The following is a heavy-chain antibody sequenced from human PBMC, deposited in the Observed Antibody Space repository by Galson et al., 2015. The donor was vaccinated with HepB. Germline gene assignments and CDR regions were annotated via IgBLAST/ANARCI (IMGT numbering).Heavy chain of an antibody. CDR1: GYIFTGYY. Sequence: SVKVSCKASGYIFTGYYIHWVRQAPGKGLEWMGWINPFSGGTNFAQKFQGRVTMTRDTSISTVFMELSRLGSDDTAIYYCARSIVGTTFFYYGVDFWGQGTLVTVSS. J-gene: IGHJ4*02. D-gene: IGHD1-26*01. CDR3: ARSIVGTTFFYYGVDF. CDR2: INPFSGGT. V-gene: IGHV1-2*02.